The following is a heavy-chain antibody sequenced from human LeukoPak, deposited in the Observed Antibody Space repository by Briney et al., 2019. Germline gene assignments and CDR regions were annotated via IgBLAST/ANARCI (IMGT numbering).Heavy chain of an antibody. CDR3: ARLSAYYYGSYFYYYMDV. V-gene: IGHV3-48*03. D-gene: IGHD3-10*01. J-gene: IGHJ6*03. CDR2: ISSSGSTI. Sequence: GGCLRLSCAASGFTFSNYEMSLIRQAPGKGLEWVSYISSSGSTIYYADSVKGRFTISRDNAKKSVYLHMSSLRAEDTALYYCARLSAYYYGSYFYYYMDVWGKGTTVTVSS. CDR1: GFTFSNYE.